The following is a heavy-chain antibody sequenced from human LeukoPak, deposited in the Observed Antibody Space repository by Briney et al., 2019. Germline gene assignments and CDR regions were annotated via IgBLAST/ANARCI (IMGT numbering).Heavy chain of an antibody. CDR2: ISGSGGST. CDR1: GFTFSSYA. Sequence: QPGGSLRLSCATSGFTFSSYAMSWVRQAPGKGLEWVSAISGSGGSTYYADSVKGRFTISRDNSKNTLYLRMNSLRAEDTAVYYCARVYGSGFVDYWGQGTLVTVSS. V-gene: IGHV3-23*01. J-gene: IGHJ4*02. CDR3: ARVYGSGFVDY. D-gene: IGHD3-10*01.